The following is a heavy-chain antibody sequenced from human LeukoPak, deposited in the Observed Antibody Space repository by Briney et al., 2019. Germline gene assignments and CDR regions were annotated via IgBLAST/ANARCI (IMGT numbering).Heavy chain of an antibody. J-gene: IGHJ6*02. CDR3: ARQLQYYYDSSGYPYFYYDGMDV. CDR1: GGSFSGYY. Sequence: SETPSLTCAVYGGSFSGYYWGWIREPPGKGLEWIGYIYYSGSTNSNPSLKSRVTISVDTSKNQFSLKLSSVTAADTAVYYCARQLQYYYDSSGYPYFYYDGMDVWGQGTTVTVSS. CDR2: IYYSGST. V-gene: IGHV4-59*08. D-gene: IGHD3-22*01.